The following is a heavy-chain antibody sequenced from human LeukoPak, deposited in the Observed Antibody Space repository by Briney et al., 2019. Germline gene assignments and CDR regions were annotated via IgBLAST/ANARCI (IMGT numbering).Heavy chain of an antibody. J-gene: IGHJ3*02. D-gene: IGHD3-10*01. CDR3: ARVKYYGSGPFHAFDI. Sequence: PSETLSLTCTVSGGSISSHYWSWIRQPPGKGLERIGYIYYSGSTNYNPSLKSRVTISVDTSKNQFSLKLSSVTAADTAVYYCARVKYYGSGPFHAFDIWGQGTMVTVSS. CDR2: IYYSGST. CDR1: GGSISSHY. V-gene: IGHV4-59*11.